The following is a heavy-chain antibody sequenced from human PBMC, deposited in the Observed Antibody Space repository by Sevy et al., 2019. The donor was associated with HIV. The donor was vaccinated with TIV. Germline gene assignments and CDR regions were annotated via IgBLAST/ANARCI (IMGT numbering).Heavy chain of an antibody. CDR2: IHYTGTT. J-gene: IGHJ5*02. CDR3: ARAPPVRSGDDSLNWFDP. V-gene: IGHV4-59*01. D-gene: IGHD5-12*01. Sequence: SEILSLTCTVSGGSISAYHWSWIRQPPGKGLEYIGYIHYTGTTNYNPSLKSRVTVSVDTSKNQFSLKLSSVTAADTDLHYCARAPPVRSGDDSLNWFDPWGQGTLVTVSS. CDR1: GGSISAYH.